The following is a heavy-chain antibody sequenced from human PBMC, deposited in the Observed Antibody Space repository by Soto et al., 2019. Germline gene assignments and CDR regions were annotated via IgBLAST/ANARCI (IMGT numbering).Heavy chain of an antibody. Sequence: GGSLRLSCAASGFTFSSYAMSWVRQAPGKGLEWVSAISGSGGSTYYADSVEGRFTISRDNSKNTLYLQMNSLRAEDTAVYYCAKEMGARITMVRGYFDYWGQGTLVTVSS. J-gene: IGHJ4*02. CDR3: AKEMGARITMVRGYFDY. CDR2: ISGSGGST. CDR1: GFTFSSYA. D-gene: IGHD3-10*01. V-gene: IGHV3-23*01.